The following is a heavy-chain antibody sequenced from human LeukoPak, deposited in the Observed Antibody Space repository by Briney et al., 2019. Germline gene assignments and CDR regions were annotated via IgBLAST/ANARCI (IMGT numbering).Heavy chain of an antibody. V-gene: IGHV1-69*04. D-gene: IGHD3-10*01. Sequence: SVKVSCKASGGTYSSYAISWVRQAPGQGLEWMGRIIPILGIANYAQKFQGRVTITADKSTSTAYMELSSLRSEDTAVYYCARDLMVRGVIEDYWGQGTLVTVSS. J-gene: IGHJ4*02. CDR3: ARDLMVRGVIEDY. CDR1: GGTYSSYA. CDR2: IIPILGIA.